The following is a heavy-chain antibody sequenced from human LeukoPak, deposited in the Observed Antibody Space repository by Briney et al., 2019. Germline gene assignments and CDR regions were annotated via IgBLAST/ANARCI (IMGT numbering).Heavy chain of an antibody. Sequence: ASVKVSCKVSGYTLTELSMHWVRQAPGQGLEWMGWINPNSGGTNYAQKFQGRVTMTRDTSISTAYMELSRLRSDDTAVYYCARRPNIGSYANLDYWGQGTLVTVSS. CDR1: GYTLTELS. V-gene: IGHV1-2*02. CDR3: ARRPNIGSYANLDY. J-gene: IGHJ4*02. D-gene: IGHD1-26*01. CDR2: INPNSGGT.